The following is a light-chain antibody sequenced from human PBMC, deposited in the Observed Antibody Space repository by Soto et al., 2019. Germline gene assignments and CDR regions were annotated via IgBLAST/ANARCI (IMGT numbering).Light chain of an antibody. CDR3: QQYKNWPPWT. V-gene: IGKV3-15*01. Sequence: ETVMTQSPATLSVSPGESATLSCRASQSVTSNLAWYQQKRGQAPRLLIYDASTRATGIPARFSGSGSGTEFTLTIGSLQSEDSAVYYWQQYKNWPPWTFGQGTKVEIK. CDR1: QSVTSN. CDR2: DAS. J-gene: IGKJ1*01.